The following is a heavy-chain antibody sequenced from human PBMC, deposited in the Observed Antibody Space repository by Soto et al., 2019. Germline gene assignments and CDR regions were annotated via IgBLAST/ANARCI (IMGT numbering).Heavy chain of an antibody. V-gene: IGHV4-59*08. D-gene: IGHD3-16*01. CDR3: ARLGVRGYFDY. CDR1: GGSISSYY. J-gene: IGHJ4*02. CDR2: IYYSGST. Sequence: SETLSLTCTVSGGSISSYYWSWIRQPPGKGLEWIGYIYYSGSTNYNPSLKSRVTISVDTSKNQFSLKLSSVTAADTAVYYCARLGVRGYFDYWGQGTLVTVSS.